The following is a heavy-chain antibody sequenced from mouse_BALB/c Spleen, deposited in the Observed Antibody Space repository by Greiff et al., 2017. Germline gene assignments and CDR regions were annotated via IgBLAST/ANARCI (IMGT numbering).Heavy chain of an antibody. CDR2: ISSGGST. CDR3: ARVYYGNYVDY. CDR1: GFTFSSYA. J-gene: IGHJ2*01. Sequence: EVQVVESGGGLVKPGGSLKLSCAASGFTFSSYAMSWVRQTPEKRLEWVASISSGGSTYYPDSVKGRFTISRDNARNILYLQMSSLRSEDTAMYYCARVYYGNYVDYWGQGTTLTVSS. D-gene: IGHD2-1*01. V-gene: IGHV5-6-5*01.